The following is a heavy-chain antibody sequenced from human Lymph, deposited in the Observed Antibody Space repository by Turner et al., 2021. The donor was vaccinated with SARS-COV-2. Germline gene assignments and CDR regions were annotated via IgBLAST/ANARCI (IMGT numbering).Heavy chain of an antibody. J-gene: IGHJ4*02. CDR3: ARREWGGSLGHIDY. CDR2: IYPGDSDT. Sequence: EVQLAQSGAEVNKPGASLKISCRPSGYSFTTYWIGWVRQMPGKGLEGMGIIYPGDSDTRYSPSFQGQVTISADKSISTAYLQWSSLKASDTAMYYCARREWGGSLGHIDYWGQGTLVTVSS. V-gene: IGHV5-51*01. CDR1: GYSFTTYW. D-gene: IGHD3-3*01.